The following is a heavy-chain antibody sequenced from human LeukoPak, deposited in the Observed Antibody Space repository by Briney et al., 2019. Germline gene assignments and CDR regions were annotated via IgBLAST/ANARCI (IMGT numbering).Heavy chain of an antibody. J-gene: IGHJ4*02. CDR1: GFTFSSYA. D-gene: IGHD3-22*01. Sequence: PGGSLRLSCAASGFTFSSYAMSWVRQAPGKGLEWVSAISGSGGSTYYADSVKGRFTISRDNAKNSLYLQMNSLRAEDTAVYYCARDGGYYSYFDYWGQGTLVTVSS. CDR2: ISGSGGST. CDR3: ARDGGYYSYFDY. V-gene: IGHV3-23*01.